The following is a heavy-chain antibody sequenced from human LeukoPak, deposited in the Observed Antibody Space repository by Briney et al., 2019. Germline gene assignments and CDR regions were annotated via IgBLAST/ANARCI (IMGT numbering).Heavy chain of an antibody. CDR1: GYTFTSYG. CDR3: ARDGPQYCSGGSCYSGY. Sequence: ASVKVSCKASGYTFTSYGISWVRQAPGQGLEWMGWISAYNGNTNYAQKFQGRVTMTTGTSTSTAYMELRSLRSDDTAVYYCARDGPQYCSGGSCYSGYWGQGTLATVS. J-gene: IGHJ4*02. V-gene: IGHV1-18*01. CDR2: ISAYNGNT. D-gene: IGHD2-15*01.